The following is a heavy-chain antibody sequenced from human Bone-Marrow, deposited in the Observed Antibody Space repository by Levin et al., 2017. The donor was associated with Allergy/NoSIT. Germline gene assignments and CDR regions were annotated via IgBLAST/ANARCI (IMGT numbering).Heavy chain of an antibody. V-gene: IGHV3-48*03. J-gene: IGHJ3*02. CDR2: ISSSGSTI. Sequence: PGGSLRLSCAASGFTFSSYEMNWVRQAPGKGLEWVSYISSSGSTIYYADSVKGRFTISRDNAKNSLYLQMNSLGADDTAVYYCVRRVYYDSSEIWGQGTMVTVSS. D-gene: IGHD3-22*01. CDR3: VRRVYYDSSEI. CDR1: GFTFSSYE.